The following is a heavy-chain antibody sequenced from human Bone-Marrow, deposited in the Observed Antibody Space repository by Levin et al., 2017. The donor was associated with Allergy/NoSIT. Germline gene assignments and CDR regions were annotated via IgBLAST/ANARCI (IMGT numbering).Heavy chain of an antibody. Sequence: PEASVKVSCKASGYTFTGYYMHWVRQAPGQGLEWMGWINPNSGGTNYAQKFQGRVTMTRDTSISTAYMELSRLRSDDTAVYYCARDYGAARSRGWFDPWGQGTLVTVSS. V-gene: IGHV1-2*02. J-gene: IGHJ5*02. D-gene: IGHD6-6*01. CDR3: ARDYGAARSRGWFDP. CDR1: GYTFTGYY. CDR2: INPNSGGT.